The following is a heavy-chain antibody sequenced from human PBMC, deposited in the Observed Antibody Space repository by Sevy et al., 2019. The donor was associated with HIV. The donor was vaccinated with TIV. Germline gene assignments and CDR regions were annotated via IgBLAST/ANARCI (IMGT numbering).Heavy chain of an antibody. Sequence: GGSLRLSCAASGFTFSTYDMHWVRQAPGKGLEWVAYIRYDGSNKYYADSVRSRFTISRDNSKNTLYLQMNSLRAEDTAVYYCARGRKTTQEWLEELDYYYGVDAWGQRTTVTVSS. D-gene: IGHD2-8*01. CDR1: GFTFSTYD. J-gene: IGHJ6*02. V-gene: IGHV3-30*02. CDR3: ARGRKTTQEWLEELDYYYGVDA. CDR2: IRYDGSNK.